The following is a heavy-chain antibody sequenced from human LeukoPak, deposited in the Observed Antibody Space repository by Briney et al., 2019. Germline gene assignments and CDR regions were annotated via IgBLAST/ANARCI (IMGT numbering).Heavy chain of an antibody. CDR2: ISDDGTNK. Sequence: PGGSLRLSCAASGFTFSGYGMHWVRQAPGKGLQWVAVISDDGTNKNYVDSVKGRFTISRDNSKNTLYLQTNSLRPEDTAVYYCAKYSSKTNYYYGMDVWGQGTTVTVS. J-gene: IGHJ6*02. CDR1: GFTFSGYG. V-gene: IGHV3-30*18. D-gene: IGHD4-11*01. CDR3: AKYSSKTNYYYGMDV.